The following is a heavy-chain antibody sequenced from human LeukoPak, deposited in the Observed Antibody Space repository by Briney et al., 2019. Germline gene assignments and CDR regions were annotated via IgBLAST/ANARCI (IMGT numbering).Heavy chain of an antibody. J-gene: IGHJ4*02. CDR2: IYYTGST. D-gene: IGHD6-19*01. CDR1: GGSIRNYY. V-gene: IGHV4-59*08. Sequence: SETLSLTCTVSGGSIRNYYWSWIRQPPGKGLEWLGYIYYTGSTTYNPSLRSRVTISLDTSSIQFSLNLSSVTAADTAVYYCARQEYMSGWYEGDYWGQGVLVTVS. CDR3: ARQEYMSGWYEGDY.